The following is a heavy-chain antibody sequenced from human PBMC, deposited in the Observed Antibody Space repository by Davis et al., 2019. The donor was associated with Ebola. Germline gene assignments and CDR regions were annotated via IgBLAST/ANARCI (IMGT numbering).Heavy chain of an antibody. Sequence: ASVKVSCKASGYTFTSYGISWVRQAPGQGLEWMGWISVYNGNTNYAQKLQGRVTMTTDTSTSTAYMELRSLRSDDTAVYYCARGVTMVRGVDWFDPWGQGTLVTVSS. CDR1: GYTFTSYG. D-gene: IGHD3-10*01. CDR2: ISVYNGNT. CDR3: ARGVTMVRGVDWFDP. J-gene: IGHJ5*02. V-gene: IGHV1-18*01.